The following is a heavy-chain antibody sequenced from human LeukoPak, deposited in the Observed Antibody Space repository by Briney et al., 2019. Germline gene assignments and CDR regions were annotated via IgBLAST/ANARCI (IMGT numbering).Heavy chain of an antibody. J-gene: IGHJ4*02. CDR3: ARRGLLVVPL. CDR2: IYYGGDT. V-gene: IGHV4-34*01. CDR1: GGSFSGYY. D-gene: IGHD2-15*01. Sequence: PSETLSLTCAVYGGSFSGYYWSWIRQPPGKGLEWIGSIYYGGDTYHNPSLKSRVIISKDTSRNQFSLMLTSVTAADTAVYYCARRGLLVVPLWGQGILVTVSS.